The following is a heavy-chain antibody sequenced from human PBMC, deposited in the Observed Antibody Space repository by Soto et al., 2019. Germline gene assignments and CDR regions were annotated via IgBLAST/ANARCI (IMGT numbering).Heavy chain of an antibody. CDR1: GFSFSRYG. CDR2: IWYDGSNQ. V-gene: IGHV3-33*01. D-gene: IGHD2-2*01. J-gene: IGHJ4*02. Sequence: ESGGGVVQPGGTLKLSCAASGFSFSRYGIHWVRQTPGKGLEWVAVIWYDGSNQYYADFVKGRFTISRDNFKNMAFLQMNSLRAEDTAVYYCTRVRSKTSGYYFDFWGQGTLVTVSS. CDR3: TRVRSKTSGYYFDF.